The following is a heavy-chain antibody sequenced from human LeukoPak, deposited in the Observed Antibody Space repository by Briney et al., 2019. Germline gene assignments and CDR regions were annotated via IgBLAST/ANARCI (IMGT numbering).Heavy chain of an antibody. CDR2: IYYSGST. Sequence: SETLSLTCTVSGGSISSYYWSWIRQPPGKGLEWIGSIYYSGSTYCNPSLKSRVTISVDTSKNQFSLKLSSVTAADTAVYYCASPRLSGELSWGQGTLVTVSS. J-gene: IGHJ5*02. CDR1: GGSISSYY. D-gene: IGHD3-10*01. CDR3: ASPRLSGELS. V-gene: IGHV4-39*01.